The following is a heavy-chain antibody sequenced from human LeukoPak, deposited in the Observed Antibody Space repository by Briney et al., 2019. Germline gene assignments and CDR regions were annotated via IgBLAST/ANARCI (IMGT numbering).Heavy chain of an antibody. V-gene: IGHV3-23*01. CDR1: EFTFSSYA. D-gene: IGHD1-1*01. Sequence: GGSLRLSCAASEFTFSSYAMSWVRQAPGKGLDWVSTISGSGGITYYADSVKGRFTISRDNSKNTLYLQMNSLRAEDTAVYYCARKGELERRRSWDCWGQGTLVTVSS. CDR2: ISGSGGIT. J-gene: IGHJ4*02. CDR3: ARKGELERRRSWDC.